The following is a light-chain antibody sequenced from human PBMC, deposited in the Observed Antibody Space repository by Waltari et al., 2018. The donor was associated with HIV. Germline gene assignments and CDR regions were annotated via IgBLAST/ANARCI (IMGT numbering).Light chain of an antibody. CDR2: ENN. CDR3: ETWDSSLSVVV. J-gene: IGLJ2*01. V-gene: IGLV1-51*02. Sequence: QSVLPQPPSVSAAPGQKVTISCSGSRSNIGNNFVSWYQQLPGTSPKLLIYENNYRPPGIPDRGSGAKAGTAATLDISGLQTGDEATYFCETWDSSLSVVVFGGGTKLTVL. CDR1: RSNIGNNF.